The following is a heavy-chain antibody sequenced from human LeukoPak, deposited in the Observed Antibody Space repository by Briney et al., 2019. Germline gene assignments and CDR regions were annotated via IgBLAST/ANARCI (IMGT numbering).Heavy chain of an antibody. CDR1: GFTFSSSA. V-gene: IGHV3-23*01. D-gene: IGHD3-16*01. Sequence: GGSLRLSCSASGFTFSSSAMSGVRQAPGKGLEWVSAMSRSGATTYYADSVKGRFTISRDNSKNMLYLGMNSLRAEDTAVYYCAKIRIMITFGGQGTLVTVTS. J-gene: IGHJ4*02. CDR2: MSRSGATT. CDR3: AKIRIMITF.